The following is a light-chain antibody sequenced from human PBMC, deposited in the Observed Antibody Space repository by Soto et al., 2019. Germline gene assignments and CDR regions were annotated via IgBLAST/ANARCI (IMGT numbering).Light chain of an antibody. V-gene: IGKV3-20*01. CDR1: QSISGSH. J-gene: IGKJ2*01. CDR3: QQYGTPLYT. Sequence: EIVLTQSPGTLSLSPGERATLSCKASQSISGSHLAWHQQRPGQAPRLLIFGASARATGIPDRFSGSGSGTHFTLTISRLEPEDFAVYYCQQYGTPLYTFGQGSKLEIK. CDR2: GAS.